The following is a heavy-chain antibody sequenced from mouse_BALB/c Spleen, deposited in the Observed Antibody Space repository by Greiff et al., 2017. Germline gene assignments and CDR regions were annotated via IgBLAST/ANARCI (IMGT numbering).Heavy chain of an antibody. CDR3: ARGDYGYWYFDV. D-gene: IGHD1-1*01. V-gene: IGHV7-3*02. Sequence: EVQRVESGGGLVQPGGSLRLSCATSGFTFTDYYMSWVRRPPGKALEWLGFIRNKANGYTTEYSASVKGRFTISRDNSQSILYLKMNTLRAEDSATYYCARGDYGYWYFDVWGAGTTVTVSS. J-gene: IGHJ1*01. CDR1: GFTFTDYY. CDR2: IRNKANGYTT.